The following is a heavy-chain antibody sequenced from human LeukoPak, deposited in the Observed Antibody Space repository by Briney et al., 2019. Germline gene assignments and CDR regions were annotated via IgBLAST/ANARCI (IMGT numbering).Heavy chain of an antibody. CDR2: IYYSGST. V-gene: IGHV4-59*01. D-gene: IGHD4/OR15-4a*01. Sequence: ASETLSLTCTVSGGSISRYYWSWIRQPPGKGLQWIGYIYYSGSTNYNPSLKCRVTISVDTSKNQFSLKLSSVTAADTAVYYCARNADYRENYYYYYMDGWGKGTTVTVSS. CDR3: ARNADYRENYYYYYMDG. J-gene: IGHJ6*03. CDR1: GGSISRYY.